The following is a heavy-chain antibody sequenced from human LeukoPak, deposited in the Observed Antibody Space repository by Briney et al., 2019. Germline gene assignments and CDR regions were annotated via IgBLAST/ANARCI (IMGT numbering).Heavy chain of an antibody. J-gene: IGHJ4*02. V-gene: IGHV3-23*01. CDR2: ISGSGGST. D-gene: IGHD3-10*01. CDR3: AKDTRDYYGSGSYFDY. CDR1: GFTFSSYA. Sequence: PGGSLRLSCAASGFTFSSYAMSWVRQAPGKGLEWVSAISGSGGSTYYADSVKGRFTISRDNAKNSLYLQMNSLRAEDTALYYCAKDTRDYYGSGSYFDYWGQGTLVTVSS.